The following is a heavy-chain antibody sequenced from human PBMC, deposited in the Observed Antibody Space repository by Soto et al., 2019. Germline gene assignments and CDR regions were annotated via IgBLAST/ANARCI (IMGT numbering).Heavy chain of an antibody. CDR2: IWYDGSNK. J-gene: IGHJ4*02. D-gene: IGHD5-18*01. Sequence: GGSLRLSCAASGFTFSSHGMHWVRQAPGKGLEWVAVIWYDGSNKYYADSVKGRFTISRDNSKNTLYLQMNSLRAEDTAVYYCAREDTAMGSFDYWGQGPLVTVSS. CDR3: AREDTAMGSFDY. V-gene: IGHV3-33*01. CDR1: GFTFSSHG.